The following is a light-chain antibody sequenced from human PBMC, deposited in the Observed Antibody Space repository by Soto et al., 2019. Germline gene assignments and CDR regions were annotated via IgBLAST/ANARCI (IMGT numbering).Light chain of an antibody. CDR3: TSWTTSTTMK. CDR1: SSDVGAYNY. V-gene: IGLV2-14*01. CDR2: DVN. J-gene: IGLJ2*01. Sequence: QSVLTQPASVSGSPGQSITISCTGTSSDVGAYNYVSWYQQHPGKAPKLMIYDVNIRPSGVSNRFSDSKSGNTASLTISGLQAEDEADYYCTSWTTSTTMKFGGGTKVTVL.